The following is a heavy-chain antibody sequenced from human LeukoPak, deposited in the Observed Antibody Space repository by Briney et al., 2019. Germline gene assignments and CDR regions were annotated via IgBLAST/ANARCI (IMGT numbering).Heavy chain of an antibody. CDR2: IWYDGSNK. J-gene: IGHJ4*02. Sequence: PLRVLRLSCAASGFTFSSYGMNWVRQAPGKGLEWVAIIWYDGSNKYYADSVKGRFTISRDNSKNTVYLQMSSLRAEDTAVYYCARSFSVGAIVYYCDYWGPGTLVTVSS. CDR3: ARSFSVGAIVYYCDY. CDR1: GFTFSSYG. V-gene: IGHV3-33*01. D-gene: IGHD1-26*01.